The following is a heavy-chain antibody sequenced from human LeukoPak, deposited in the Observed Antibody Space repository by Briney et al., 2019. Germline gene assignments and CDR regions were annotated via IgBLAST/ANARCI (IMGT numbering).Heavy chain of an antibody. CDR3: ARRGSSGYFDY. CDR1: GLSFSTYS. D-gene: IGHD3-22*01. J-gene: IGHJ4*02. CDR2: ISSTSIYR. Sequence: GGSLRLSCAASGLSFSTYSMNWVRHAPGKGLEWVSSISSTSIYRYYADSVKGRFTISRDNAKKSLYLQMNSLRGEDTAVYYCARRGSSGYFDYWGQGTLVTVSS. V-gene: IGHV3-21*01.